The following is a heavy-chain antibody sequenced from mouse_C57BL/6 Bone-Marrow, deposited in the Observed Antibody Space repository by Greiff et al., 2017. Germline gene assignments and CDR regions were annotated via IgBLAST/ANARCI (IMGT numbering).Heavy chain of an antibody. J-gene: IGHJ2*01. CDR3: ESERDYCGSSYADY. V-gene: IGHV1-64*01. Sequence: VQLQQPGAELVKPGASVKLSCKASGYTFTSYWMHWVKQRPGQGLEWIGMIHPNSGSTNYNEKFKSQATLTVDKSSSTAYMQLSSLTSEDSAVYSCESERDYCGSSYADYWGQGTTLTVSS. CDR1: GYTFTSYW. CDR2: IHPNSGST. D-gene: IGHD1-1*01.